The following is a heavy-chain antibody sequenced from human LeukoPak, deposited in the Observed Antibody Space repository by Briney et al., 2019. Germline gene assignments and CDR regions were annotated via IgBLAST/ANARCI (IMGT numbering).Heavy chain of an antibody. D-gene: IGHD3-22*01. CDR1: GYTFTGYY. CDR2: INPNSGGT. CDR3: ARLESSGYSYSFDY. Sequence: ASVKVSCKASGYTFTGYYMHWVRQAPGQGLGWMGWINPNSGGTNYAQKFQGRVTMTRDTSISTAYMELSRLRSDDTAVYYCARLESSGYSYSFDYWGQGTLVTVSS. V-gene: IGHV1-2*02. J-gene: IGHJ4*02.